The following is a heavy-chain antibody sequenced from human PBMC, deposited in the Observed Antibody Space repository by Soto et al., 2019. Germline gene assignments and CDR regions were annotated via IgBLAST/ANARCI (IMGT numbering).Heavy chain of an antibody. V-gene: IGHV3-9*01. CDR1: GFTFDYYA. CDR2: ISWNSGTL. Sequence: QLVESGGGLVQPGRSLRVSCAASGFTFDYYAMHWVRQAPGKGLEWVSGISWNSGTLGYAESVKGRFTISRDNAKNSLYLQMNSLRPEDAALYYCAKAPGYCSVGSCSDLGYFDSWGQGTLVTVSS. J-gene: IGHJ4*02. CDR3: AKAPGYCSVGSCSDLGYFDS. D-gene: IGHD2-15*01.